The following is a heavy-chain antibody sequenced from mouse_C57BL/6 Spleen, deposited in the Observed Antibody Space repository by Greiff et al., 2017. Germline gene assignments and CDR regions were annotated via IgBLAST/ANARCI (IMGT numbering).Heavy chain of an antibody. Sequence: EVKLMESGGGLVQPKGSLKLSCAASGFSFNTYAMNWVRQAPGKGLEWVARIRSKSNNYATYYADSVKDRFTISRDDSESMLHLQMNNLKTEDTAMYYCVRQYYGSSPDVWGTGTTVTVSS. J-gene: IGHJ1*03. V-gene: IGHV10-1*01. D-gene: IGHD1-1*01. CDR3: VRQYYGSSPDV. CDR2: IRSKSNNYAT. CDR1: GFSFNTYA.